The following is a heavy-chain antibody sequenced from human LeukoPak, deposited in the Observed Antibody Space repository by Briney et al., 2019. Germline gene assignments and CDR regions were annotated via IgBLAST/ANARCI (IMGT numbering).Heavy chain of an antibody. J-gene: IGHJ4*02. D-gene: IGHD6-19*01. Sequence: GGSLRLSCAASGFTFSSYAMRWVRQAPGKGLEWVAVISYDGSNKYYADSVKGRFTISRDNSKNTLYLQMNSLRAEDTAVYYCARGQWLAFDYWGQGTLVTVSS. CDR1: GFTFSSYA. CDR2: ISYDGSNK. V-gene: IGHV3-30-3*01. CDR3: ARGQWLAFDY.